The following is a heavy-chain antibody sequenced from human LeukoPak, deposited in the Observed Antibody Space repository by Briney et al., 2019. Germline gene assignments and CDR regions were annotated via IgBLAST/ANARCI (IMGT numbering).Heavy chain of an antibody. Sequence: SQTLSLTCTESGGSISSGGHFWSWIRQHPGKGLEWIGYIYYSGTTYYNPSLKSRVTISVDTSKNQFSLKLSSVTAADTAVYYCARHDSSGQFDYWGQGTLVTVSS. J-gene: IGHJ4*02. CDR2: IYYSGTT. CDR3: ARHDSSGQFDY. D-gene: IGHD3-22*01. CDR1: GGSISSGGHF. V-gene: IGHV4-31*03.